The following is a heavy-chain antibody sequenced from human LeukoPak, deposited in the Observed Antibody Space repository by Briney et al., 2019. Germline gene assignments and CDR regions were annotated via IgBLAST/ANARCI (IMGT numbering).Heavy chain of an antibody. CDR2: INHSGST. J-gene: IGHJ4*02. V-gene: IGHV4-34*01. Sequence: PSETLSLTCAVYGGSFSGYYWSWIRQPPGKGLEWIGEINHSGSTYYNPSLKSRVTISVDTSKNQFSLKLSSVTAADTAVYYCARRWVHDYGDYGDYWGQGTLVTVSS. D-gene: IGHD4-17*01. CDR3: ARRWVHDYGDYGDY. CDR1: GGSFSGYY.